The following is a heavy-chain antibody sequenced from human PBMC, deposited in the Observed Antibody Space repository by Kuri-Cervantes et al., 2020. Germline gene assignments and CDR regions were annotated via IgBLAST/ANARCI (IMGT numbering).Heavy chain of an antibody. V-gene: IGHV3-30*03. CDR2: ISYGGSNK. CDR1: GFTFSSYG. J-gene: IGHJ6*02. D-gene: IGHD3-10*01. CDR3: ARAGSSADWDV. Sequence: GGSLRPSCAASGFTFSSYGMHWVRQAPGKGMEWVAVISYGGSNKYYADSVKGRFTISRDNAKNSLYLQMNSLRAEDTAVYYSARAGSSADWDVWGQGTRVTVSS.